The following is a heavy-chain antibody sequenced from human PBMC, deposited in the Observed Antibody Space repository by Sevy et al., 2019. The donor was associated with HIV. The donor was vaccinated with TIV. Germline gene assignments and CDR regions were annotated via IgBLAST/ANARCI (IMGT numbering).Heavy chain of an antibody. D-gene: IGHD3-22*01. V-gene: IGHV3-30*04. CDR1: GFTFGSYA. CDR2: ISYDGNNK. CDR3: ASHYYDSTGYYYPLDY. J-gene: IGHJ4*02. Sequence: GGSLRLSCTASGFTFGSYAMYWVRQAPGKGLEWVAVISYDGNNKDYADSVKGRFTISRDNSKNTLYLQMNSLRAEDTAVYYCASHYYDSTGYYYPLDYWGQGTLVTVSS.